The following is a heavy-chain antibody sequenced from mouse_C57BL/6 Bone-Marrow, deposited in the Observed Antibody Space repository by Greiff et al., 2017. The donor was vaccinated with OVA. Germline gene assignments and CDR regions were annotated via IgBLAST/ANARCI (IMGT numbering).Heavy chain of an antibody. V-gene: IGHV1-81*01. J-gene: IGHJ2*01. D-gene: IGHD1-1*01. CDR2: IYPRSGNT. CDR3: ARQTTVVATENYFDY. Sequence: QVQLKESGAELARPGASVKLSCKASGYTFTSYGISWVKQRTGQGLEWIGEIYPRSGNTYYNEKFKGKATLTADKSSSTAYMELHSLTSEDSAVYFCARQTTVVATENYFDYWGQGTTLTVSS. CDR1: GYTFTSYG.